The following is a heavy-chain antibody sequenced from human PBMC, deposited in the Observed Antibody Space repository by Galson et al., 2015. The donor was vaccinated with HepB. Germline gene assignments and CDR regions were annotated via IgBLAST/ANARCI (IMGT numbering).Heavy chain of an antibody. Sequence: SLRLSCAASGFTLSTYSMNWVRQAPGTGLEWVSYISTSSSTIYYADSVKGRFTVSRDNARNSLSLQMNSLRAEDTAVYYCARDMYCDSTSCYTGGFDYWGQGTLVTVSS. V-gene: IGHV3-48*01. J-gene: IGHJ4*02. CDR1: GFTLSTYS. CDR2: ISTSSSTI. CDR3: ARDMYCDSTSCYTGGFDY. D-gene: IGHD2-2*02.